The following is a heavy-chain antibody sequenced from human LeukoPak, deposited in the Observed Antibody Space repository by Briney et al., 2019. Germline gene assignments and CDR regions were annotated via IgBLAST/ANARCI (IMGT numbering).Heavy chain of an antibody. CDR2: ISSSGSTI. D-gene: IGHD2-15*01. CDR1: GFTFSSYE. V-gene: IGHV3-48*03. Sequence: GGSLRLSCAASGFTFSSYEMNWVRQAPGKGLEWVSYISSSGSTIYYADSVKGRFTISRDNAKNSLYLRMNSLRAEDTAVYYCARDQDVYCSGGSCYGGFDYWGQGTLVTVSS. CDR3: ARDQDVYCSGGSCYGGFDY. J-gene: IGHJ4*02.